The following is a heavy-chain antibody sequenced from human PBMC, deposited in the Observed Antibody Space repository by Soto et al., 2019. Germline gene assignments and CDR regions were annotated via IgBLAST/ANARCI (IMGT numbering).Heavy chain of an antibody. V-gene: IGHV3-21*01. J-gene: IGHJ4*02. CDR2: ISSSSSYI. Sequence: GGSLRLSCAASGFTFSSYSMNWVRQAPGKGLEWVSSISSSSSYIYYADSVKGRFTISRDNAKNSLYLQMNSLRAEDLPVYYCAREYRIFVPPPPDRRYDEHWGQGTLVTVSS. CDR1: GFTFSSYS. CDR3: AREYRIFVPPPPDRRYDEH. D-gene: IGHD5-12*01.